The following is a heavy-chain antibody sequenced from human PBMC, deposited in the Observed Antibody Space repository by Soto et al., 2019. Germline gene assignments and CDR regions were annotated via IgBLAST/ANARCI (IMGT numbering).Heavy chain of an antibody. D-gene: IGHD3-10*01. V-gene: IGHV1-69*08. CDR1: GGTFSSYT. Sequence: QVQLVQSGAEVKKPGSSVKVSCKASGGTFSSYTISWVRQAPGQGLEWMGRIIPILGIANYAQKFQGRVTITADKSTSTAYMELSSLRSEDTAVYYCAREKRLSYGSGSDMDVWGQGTTVTVSS. CDR2: IIPILGIA. J-gene: IGHJ6*02. CDR3: AREKRLSYGSGSDMDV.